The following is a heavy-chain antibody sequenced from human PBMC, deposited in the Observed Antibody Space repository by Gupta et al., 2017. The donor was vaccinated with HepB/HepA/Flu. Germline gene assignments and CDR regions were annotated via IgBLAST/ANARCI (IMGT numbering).Heavy chain of an antibody. CDR2: VSSSGRST. V-gene: IGHV3-23*01. J-gene: IGHJ4*02. D-gene: IGHD1-20*01. Sequence: EVQLLDSGGGLVQPGGSLRLSCAASGFTFSTYAMSSVRQAPGQGLEWGSAVSSSGRSTYYIDSVKGRFTVSRDNSKNTLSLQVNSLRAEDTAVYYCAKETHNDNFVTFDYWGQGALVTVSS. CDR3: AKETHNDNFVTFDY. CDR1: GFTFSTYA.